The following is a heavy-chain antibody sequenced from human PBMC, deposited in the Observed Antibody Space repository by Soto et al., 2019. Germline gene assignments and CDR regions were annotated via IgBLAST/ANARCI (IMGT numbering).Heavy chain of an antibody. CDR2: INAGNGNT. CDR1: GYTFTSYA. V-gene: IGHV1-3*01. D-gene: IGHD2-15*01. Sequence: GASVKVSCKASGYTFTSYAMHWVRQAPGQRLEWVGWINAGNGNTKYSQKFQGRVTITRDTSASTAYMELSSLRSEDTAVYYCARDRSGGSPAFLSSPLAFDYWGQGTLVTVSS. CDR3: ARDRSGGSPAFLSSPLAFDY. J-gene: IGHJ4*02.